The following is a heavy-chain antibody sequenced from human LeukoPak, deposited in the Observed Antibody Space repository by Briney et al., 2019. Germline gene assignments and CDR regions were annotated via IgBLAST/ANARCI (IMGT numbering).Heavy chain of an antibody. D-gene: IGHD2-8*01. V-gene: IGHV1-46*01. CDR1: GYTFTSNY. CDR2: ISPSGGST. J-gene: IGHJ3*02. CDR3: VWSRGCIHGVCYVGSDAFDI. Sequence: ASVKVSCKAFGYTFTSNYMHWVRQAPGQGPEWMGVISPSGGSTTYAQKFQGRVTLTRDMSTSTDYLELSSLRSDDTAIYYCVWSRGCIHGVCYVGSDAFDIWGQGTMVTVSS.